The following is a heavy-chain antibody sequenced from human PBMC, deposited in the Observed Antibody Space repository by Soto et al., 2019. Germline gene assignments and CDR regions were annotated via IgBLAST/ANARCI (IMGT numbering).Heavy chain of an antibody. V-gene: IGHV3-30*18. D-gene: IGHD2-2*01. J-gene: IGHJ4*02. Sequence: GGSLRLSCAASGFTFSIYSMNWVRQAPGKGLEWVATVSYDGRRQYYTDSVKGRFTISKDNSKDTLFLQLNSLRGEETAVYYCGKDRTSTWSFDYWGQGPRVPASS. CDR1: GFTFSIYS. CDR3: GKDRTSTWSFDY. CDR2: VSYDGRRQ.